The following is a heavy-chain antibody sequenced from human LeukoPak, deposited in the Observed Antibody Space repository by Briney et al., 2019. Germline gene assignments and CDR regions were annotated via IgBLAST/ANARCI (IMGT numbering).Heavy chain of an antibody. CDR2: IYYSGST. CDR3: ARSDSSGWYLLRYFDL. J-gene: IGHJ2*01. V-gene: IGHV4-59*08. Sequence: SETLSLTCTVSGGSISSYYWSWIRQPPGKGLEWIGYIYYSGSTNYNPSLKSRVTISVDTSKSQFSLKLSSVTAADTAVYYCARSDSSGWYLLRYFDLWGRGTLVTVSS. D-gene: IGHD6-19*01. CDR1: GGSISSYY.